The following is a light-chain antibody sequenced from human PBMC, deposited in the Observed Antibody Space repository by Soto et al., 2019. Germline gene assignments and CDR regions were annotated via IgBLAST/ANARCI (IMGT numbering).Light chain of an antibody. CDR3: QQYESGWT. J-gene: IGKJ1*01. CDR1: QNIRTW. Sequence: DIQITQSPSTLSASVGDRVTITCRASQNIRTWLAWYQQKPGKAPKLLIYKASSSESGVPSRFSGSGSGTDITLTISSLQPDDCATYYCQQYESGWTFGQGTKVEIK. CDR2: KAS. V-gene: IGKV1-5*03.